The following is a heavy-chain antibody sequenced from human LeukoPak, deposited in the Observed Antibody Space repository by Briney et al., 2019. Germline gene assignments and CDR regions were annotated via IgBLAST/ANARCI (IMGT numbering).Heavy chain of an antibody. D-gene: IGHD2-2*01. V-gene: IGHV1-2*06. CDR3: ARDIVVVPAATNWFDP. CDR2: INPNSGGT. CDR1: GYTFTGYY. Sequence: ASVKVSCKASGYTFTGYYMHWVRQAPGQGLEWMGRINPNSGGTNYAQKFQGRVTMTRDTSIGTAYMELSRLRSDDTAVYYCARDIVVVPAATNWFDPWGQGTLVTVSS. J-gene: IGHJ5*02.